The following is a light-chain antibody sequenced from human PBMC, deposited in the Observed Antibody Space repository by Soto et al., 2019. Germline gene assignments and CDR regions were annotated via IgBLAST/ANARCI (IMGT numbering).Light chain of an antibody. CDR2: DAS. CDR3: QQRSNWPLT. J-gene: IGKJ4*01. V-gene: IGKV3-11*01. CDR1: QSVSSS. Sequence: EIVLTQSPATLSLSPGERATLSCRASQSVSSSLGWYQQKPGQAPRLLIYDASNRATGIPARFSGSGSGTDFTITISSLEPEDFAVYYCQQRSNWPLTFGGGTKVEIK.